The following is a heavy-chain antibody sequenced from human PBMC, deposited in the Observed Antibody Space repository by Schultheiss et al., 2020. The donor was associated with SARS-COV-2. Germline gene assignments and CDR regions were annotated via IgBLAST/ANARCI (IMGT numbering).Heavy chain of an antibody. J-gene: IGHJ4*02. CDR1: GFTFSSYG. CDR3: AKGRMTTVVTAFDY. CDR2: ISYDGSNK. V-gene: IGHV3-30*18. Sequence: GGSLRLSCAASGFTFSSYGMHWVRQAPGKGLEWVAVISYDGSNKYYADSVKGRFTISRDNSKNTLYLQMNSLRAEDTAVYYCAKGRMTTVVTAFDYWGQGTLGTVAS. D-gene: IGHD4-23*01.